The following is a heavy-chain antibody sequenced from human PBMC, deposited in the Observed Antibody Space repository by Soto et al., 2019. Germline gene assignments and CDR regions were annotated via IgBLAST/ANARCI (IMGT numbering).Heavy chain of an antibody. J-gene: IGHJ4*02. D-gene: IGHD2-2*01. CDR3: ARYTGKYQGPIDY. CDR2: ISYDGSNK. CDR1: GFTFSHYG. Sequence: QVQLVESGGGVVPPGRSLRLSCAASGFTFSHYGIHWVRQAPGKGLEWLAAISYDGSNKHYADPVKGRFTVSRDNSKNTLYLKTDGTTANDTAIYFCARYTGKYQGPIDYRGQGTLVTVSS. V-gene: IGHV3-30*03.